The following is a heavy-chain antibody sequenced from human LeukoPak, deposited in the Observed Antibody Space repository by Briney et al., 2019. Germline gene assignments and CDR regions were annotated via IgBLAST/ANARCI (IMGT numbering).Heavy chain of an antibody. V-gene: IGHV4-59*01. CDR1: GGSISSYY. J-gene: IGHJ6*02. Sequence: SETLSLTCTVSGGSISSYYWSWIRQPPGKGLEWIGYIYYSGSTNYNPSLKSRVTISVDTSKNQFSLKLSSVTAADTAVYYCARDGIVGEWSPRYYGMDVWGQGTTVTVSS. CDR3: ARDGIVGEWSPRYYGMDV. CDR2: IYYSGST. D-gene: IGHD3-3*01.